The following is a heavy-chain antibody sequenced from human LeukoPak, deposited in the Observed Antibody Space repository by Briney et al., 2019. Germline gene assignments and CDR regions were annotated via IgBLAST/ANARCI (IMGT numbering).Heavy chain of an antibody. V-gene: IGHV3-43*01. J-gene: IGHJ4*02. CDR2: ITRDGST. CDR3: AQSGSYAAFDY. Sequence: GGSLRLSCAASGFTFDDYTMHWVRQAPGKGLEWVSLITRDGSTFYADSVKGRFTISRDNSKNSLYLQMNSLKTEDTAVYYCAQSGSYAAFDYWGQGTLVTVSS. D-gene: IGHD3-16*01. CDR1: GFTFDDYT.